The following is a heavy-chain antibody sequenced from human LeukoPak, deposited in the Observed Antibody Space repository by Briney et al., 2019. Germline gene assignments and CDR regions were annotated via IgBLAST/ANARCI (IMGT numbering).Heavy chain of an antibody. V-gene: IGHV3-53*01. CDR2: IYSGGST. CDR3: AGGHRWLQLVDYFDY. CDR1: GFTVSSNY. Sequence: GGSLRLSCAASGFTVSSNYMSWVRQAPGKGLEWVSVIYSGGSTYYADSVKGRFTISRDNSKNTLYLQMNSLRAEDTAVYYCAGGHRWLQLVDYFDYWGQGTLVTVSS. J-gene: IGHJ4*02. D-gene: IGHD5-24*01.